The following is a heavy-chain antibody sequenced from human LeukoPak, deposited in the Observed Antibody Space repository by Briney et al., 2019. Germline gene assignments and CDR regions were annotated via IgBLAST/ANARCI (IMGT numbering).Heavy chain of an antibody. CDR3: ATSWDY. V-gene: IGHV3-48*01. Sequence: GGSLRLSCAASGFTFSSYGMHWVRQAPGKGLEWISYIGQSGSSIYYADSVKGRFTISRDNAKSALFLQMHSLRADDTAVYYCATSWDYWGQGTLATVSS. CDR1: GFTFSSYG. J-gene: IGHJ4*02. CDR2: IGQSGSSI.